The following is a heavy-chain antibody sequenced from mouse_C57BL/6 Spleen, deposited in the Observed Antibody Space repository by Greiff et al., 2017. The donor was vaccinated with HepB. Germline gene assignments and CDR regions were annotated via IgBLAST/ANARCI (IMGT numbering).Heavy chain of an antibody. CDR3: ERVTTVVADWYFDV. CDR2: INPSSGYT. J-gene: IGHJ1*03. Sequence: QVHVKQSGAELARPGGSVKMSCKASGYTFTSYTMHWVNQRPGKGLEWIGYINPSSGYTKYNQKFKDKATLTPDKSSSTAYMQLSSLTSEDSAVYYCERVTTVVADWYFDVWGTGTTVTVSS. CDR1: GYTFTSYT. V-gene: IGHV1-4*01. D-gene: IGHD1-1*01.